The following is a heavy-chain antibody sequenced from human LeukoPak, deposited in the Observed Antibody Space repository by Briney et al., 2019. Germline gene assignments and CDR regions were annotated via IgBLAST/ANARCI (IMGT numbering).Heavy chain of an antibody. CDR2: IIPIFGTA. CDR3: AREQATYYYDSRDAFDI. J-gene: IGHJ3*02. D-gene: IGHD3-22*01. V-gene: IGHV1-69*06. CDR1: GGTFSSYA. Sequence: GTSVKVSCKASGGTFSSYAISWVRQAPGQGLEWMGGIIPIFGTANYAQKFQGRVTITADKSTSTAYMELSSLRSEDTAVYYCAREQATYYYDSRDAFDIWGQGTMVTVSS.